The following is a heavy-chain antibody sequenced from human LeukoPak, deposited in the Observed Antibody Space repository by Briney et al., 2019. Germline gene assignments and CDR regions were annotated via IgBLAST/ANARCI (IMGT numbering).Heavy chain of an antibody. CDR1: GYTFTSYD. J-gene: IGHJ6*03. CDR3: ARRAVAYYYYYYMDV. D-gene: IGHD6-19*01. Sequence: ASVNVSCTASGYTFTSYDINWVRQATGQGLEWMGWMNPNSGNTGYAQKFQGRVTITRNTSISTAYMDLSSLRSDDTAVYYCARRAVAYYYYYYMDVWGKGTTVTVSS. V-gene: IGHV1-8*03. CDR2: MNPNSGNT.